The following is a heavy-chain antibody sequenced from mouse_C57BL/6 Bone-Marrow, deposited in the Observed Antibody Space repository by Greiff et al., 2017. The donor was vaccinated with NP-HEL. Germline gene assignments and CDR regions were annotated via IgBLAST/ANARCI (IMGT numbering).Heavy chain of an antibody. Sequence: EVKLQESGGDLVKPGGSLKLSCAASGFTFSSYGMSWVRQTPDKRLEWVATISSGGSYTYYPDSVKGRFTISRDNAKNTLYLQMSSLKSEDTAMYYCARRYYGNYGGYAMDYWGQGTSVTVSS. CDR2: ISSGGSYT. J-gene: IGHJ4*01. V-gene: IGHV5-6*02. D-gene: IGHD2-1*01. CDR3: ARRYYGNYGGYAMDY. CDR1: GFTFSSYG.